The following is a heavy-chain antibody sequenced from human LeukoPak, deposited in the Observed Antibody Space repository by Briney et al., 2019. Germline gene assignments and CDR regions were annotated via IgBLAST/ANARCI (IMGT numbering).Heavy chain of an antibody. J-gene: IGHJ6*03. Sequence: ASVKVSCKASGYIFTRTGINWVRQAPGQGLEWMGWISPYNDNTKYAQKFQGRVTMTRDTSISTAYMELSRLRSDDTAVYYCARVGYKASYYYYYMDVWGKGTTVTVSS. CDR2: ISPYNDNT. V-gene: IGHV1-18*04. D-gene: IGHD5-18*01. CDR3: ARVGYKASYYYYYMDV. CDR1: GYIFTRTG.